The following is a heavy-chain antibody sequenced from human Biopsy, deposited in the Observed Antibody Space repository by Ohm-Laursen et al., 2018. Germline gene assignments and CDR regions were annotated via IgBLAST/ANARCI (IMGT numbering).Heavy chain of an antibody. CDR2: ISASGNHI. D-gene: IGHD2-8*01. CDR1: GFTFSGFS. V-gene: IGHV3-21*01. J-gene: IGHJ4*02. Sequence: SLRLSCSASGFTFSGFSMNWVRQAPGKGLEWVSSISASGNHIYYTDAVKGRFTVSRDNGKNSVYLQKSRLRVEDTAVYYCARDGEAKYCKHGVCPSDFWGQGTLVTVSS. CDR3: ARDGEAKYCKHGVCPSDF.